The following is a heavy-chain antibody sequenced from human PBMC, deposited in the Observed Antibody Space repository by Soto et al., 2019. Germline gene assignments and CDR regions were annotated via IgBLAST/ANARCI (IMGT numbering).Heavy chain of an antibody. CDR2: ISGSGGST. J-gene: IGHJ4*02. CDR1: GFTFSSYA. CDR3: AKDGLDYYDSSGYHDY. D-gene: IGHD3-22*01. Sequence: EVQLLESGGGLVQPGGSLRLSCAASGFTFSSYAMSWVRQAPGKGLEWVSAISGSGGSTYYADSVKGRFTISSDNAKNTLYLQMNSLRAEDTAVYYCAKDGLDYYDSSGYHDYWGQGTLVTVSS. V-gene: IGHV3-23*01.